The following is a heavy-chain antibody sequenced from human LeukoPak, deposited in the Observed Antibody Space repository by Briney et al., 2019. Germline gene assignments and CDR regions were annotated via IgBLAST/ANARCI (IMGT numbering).Heavy chain of an antibody. Sequence: PGGSLRLSCAASGFLFSKYWMTWVRQAPGKGLEWVSAISGSGGSTYYADSVKGRFTISRDNSKNTLYLQMNSLRAEDTAVYYCAKNYYDFWSGYYFFDYWGQGTLVTVSS. V-gene: IGHV3-23*01. CDR2: ISGSGGST. D-gene: IGHD3-3*01. CDR3: AKNYYDFWSGYYFFDY. CDR1: GFLFSKYW. J-gene: IGHJ4*02.